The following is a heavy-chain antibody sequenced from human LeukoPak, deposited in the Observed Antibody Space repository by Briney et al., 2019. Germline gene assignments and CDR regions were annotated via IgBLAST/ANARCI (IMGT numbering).Heavy chain of an antibody. CDR1: GGSISSYY. CDR3: ARRASKYSSGWA. V-gene: IGHV4-59*08. CDR2: IYYSGST. Sequence: PSETLSLTCTVSGGSISSYYWSWIRQPPGTGLEWIGYIYYSGSTNYNPSLKSRVSISVDTSKNQFSLKLSSVTAADTAVYYCARRASKYSSGWAWGQGPLVTVSS. D-gene: IGHD6-19*01. J-gene: IGHJ5*02.